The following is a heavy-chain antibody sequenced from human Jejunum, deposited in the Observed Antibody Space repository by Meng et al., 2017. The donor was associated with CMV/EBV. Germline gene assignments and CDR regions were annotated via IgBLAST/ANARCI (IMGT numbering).Heavy chain of an antibody. V-gene: IGHV3-30-3*01. CDR2: VSHDGVTK. J-gene: IGHJ4*02. CDR3: AAEYRLLNTPYFEY. D-gene: IGHD2/OR15-2a*01. CDR1: GFTFNKYA. Sequence: SGFTFNKYAIHWVRRAPGKGLEWVALVSHDGVTKQYADSVQGRLTISRDNSQNTAVLQMDSLRGEDTAVYYCAAEYRLLNTPYFEYWGQGTVVTVSS.